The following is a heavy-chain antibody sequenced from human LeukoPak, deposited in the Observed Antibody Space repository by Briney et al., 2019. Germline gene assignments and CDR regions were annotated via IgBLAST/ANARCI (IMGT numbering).Heavy chain of an antibody. J-gene: IGHJ1*01. CDR3: ARGGKIALAGTRSPQYFQH. CDR2: IRYDGSNK. Sequence: GGSLRLSCAASGFTFSSYTMNWVRQAPGKGLEWVAFIRYDGSNKYYADSVKGRFTISRDNSKNMLYLQMNSLRPEDTAVYYCARGGKIALAGTRSPQYFQHWGQGTLVTVSS. V-gene: IGHV3-30*02. D-gene: IGHD6-19*01. CDR1: GFTFSSYT.